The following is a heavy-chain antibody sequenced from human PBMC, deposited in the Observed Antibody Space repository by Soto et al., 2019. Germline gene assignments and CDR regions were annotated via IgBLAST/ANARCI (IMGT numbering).Heavy chain of an antibody. CDR3: ARVGVNYDFWSGLGYYYYGMDV. CDR1: GGSFSGYY. D-gene: IGHD3-3*01. V-gene: IGHV4-34*01. CDR2: INHSGST. Sequence: SETLSLTCAVYGGSFSGYYWSWIRQPPGKGLEWIGEINHSGSTNYNPSLKSRVTISVDASKNQFSLKLSSVTAADTAVYYCARVGVNYDFWSGLGYYYYGMDVWGQGTTVTVS. J-gene: IGHJ6*02.